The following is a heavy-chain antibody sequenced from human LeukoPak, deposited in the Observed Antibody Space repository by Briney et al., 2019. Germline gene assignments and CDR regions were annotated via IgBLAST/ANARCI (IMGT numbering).Heavy chain of an antibody. J-gene: IGHJ4*02. CDR3: ARGGDRSFDY. CDR1: GASISGSGYY. Sequence: PSETLSLTCAVSGASISGSGYYWGWIRQPPGKGLEWIGSIYYSGSTYYNPSLKSRVTISVDTSKNQFSLNLNSVTAADTAVYYCARGGDRSFDYWGQGTLVTVSS. V-gene: IGHV4-39*07. D-gene: IGHD3-10*01. CDR2: IYYSGST.